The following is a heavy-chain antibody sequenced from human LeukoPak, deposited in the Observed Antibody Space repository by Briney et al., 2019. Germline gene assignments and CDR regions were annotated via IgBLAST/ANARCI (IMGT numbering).Heavy chain of an antibody. CDR1: GGSINNYY. CDR3: ARDGNYYGSGTYMDG. D-gene: IGHD3-10*01. J-gene: IGHJ6*03. Sequence: SETLSLTCTVSGGSINNYYWSWIRQPAGKGLEWIGRIYASGATNNNPSLKSRVTMSVDTSKNQFSLKLSSVTAADTAVYYCARDGNYYGSGTYMDGWGKGTTVIVSS. CDR2: IYASGAT. V-gene: IGHV4-4*07.